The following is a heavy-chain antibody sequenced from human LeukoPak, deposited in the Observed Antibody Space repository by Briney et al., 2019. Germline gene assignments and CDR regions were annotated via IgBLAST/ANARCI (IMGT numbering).Heavy chain of an antibody. CDR3: AREGGYYYDSSGQPYYYYGMDV. Sequence: SETLSLTCTVSGGSISSYYWSWIRQPPGKGLEWIGYIYYSGSTNYNPSLKSRVTISVDTSKNQFSLKLSSVTAADTAVYYCAREGGYYYDSSGQPYYYYGMDVWGQGTTVTVSS. V-gene: IGHV4-59*01. CDR2: IYYSGST. J-gene: IGHJ6*02. D-gene: IGHD3-22*01. CDR1: GGSISSYY.